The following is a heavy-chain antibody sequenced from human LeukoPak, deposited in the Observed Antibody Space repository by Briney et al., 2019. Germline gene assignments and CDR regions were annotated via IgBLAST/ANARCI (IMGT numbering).Heavy chain of an antibody. Sequence: GGSLRLSCAASGFPFSSSAMSWVRQTPANGLEWVSSITGDGVTTYYADPVKGRFTISRDNSKNILFLQMNSLGAEDSASYFCAKERRRVDTSMIRSYYFDYWGQGTPVTVSS. J-gene: IGHJ4*02. CDR1: GFPFSSSA. CDR3: AKERRRVDTSMIRSYYFDY. V-gene: IGHV3-23*01. CDR2: ITGDGVTT. D-gene: IGHD3-16*01.